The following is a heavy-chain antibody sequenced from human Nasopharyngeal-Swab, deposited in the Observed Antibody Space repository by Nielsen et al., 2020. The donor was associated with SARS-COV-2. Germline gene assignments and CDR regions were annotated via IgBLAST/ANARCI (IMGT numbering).Heavy chain of an antibody. CDR1: GFTFSSYA. Sequence: ESLKISCAASGFTFSSYAMSWVRQAPGKGLEWVSAISVSGGSTYYANSVKGRFTISRDNSKKTLYLQMNSLRAEDTAVYYCAKGGMPGFELWFGETGGAFDIWRQGTMVTVSS. V-gene: IGHV3-23*01. CDR3: AKGGMPGFELWFGETGGAFDI. J-gene: IGHJ3*02. CDR2: ISVSGGST. D-gene: IGHD3-10*01.